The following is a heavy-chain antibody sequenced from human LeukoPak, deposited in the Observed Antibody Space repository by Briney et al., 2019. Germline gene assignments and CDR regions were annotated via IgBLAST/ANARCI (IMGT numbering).Heavy chain of an antibody. D-gene: IGHD6-13*01. V-gene: IGHV3-21*01. Sequence: GGSLRLSCAASGFTFSSYSMNWVRQAPGKGLEWVSSISSSSSYIYYADSVKGRFTISRDNAKNSLYLQMNSLRAEDTAVSYCAREVAVIAAADLDYWGQGTLVTVSS. CDR1: GFTFSSYS. CDR3: AREVAVIAAADLDY. CDR2: ISSSSSYI. J-gene: IGHJ4*02.